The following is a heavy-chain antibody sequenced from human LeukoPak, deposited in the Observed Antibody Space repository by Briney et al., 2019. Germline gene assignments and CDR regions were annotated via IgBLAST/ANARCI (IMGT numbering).Heavy chain of an antibody. CDR2: IGASNRNT. CDR3: ARGDVYFDS. Sequence: GASVKVSCKSSGYMFTNYDINWVRQAPEQGLEWMGWIGASNRNTNYAQKFQGRVTMTTDTSTSTAYTELRSLTSDDTAVYHCARGDVYFDSWGQGTLVTVSS. CDR1: GYMFTNYD. V-gene: IGHV1-18*01. J-gene: IGHJ4*02. D-gene: IGHD5-24*01.